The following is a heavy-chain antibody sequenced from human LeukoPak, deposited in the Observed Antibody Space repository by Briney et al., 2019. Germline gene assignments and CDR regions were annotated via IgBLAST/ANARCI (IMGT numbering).Heavy chain of an antibody. CDR1: GGSISSSSYY. Sequence: SETLSLTCTVSGGSISSSSYYWGWIRQPPGKGLEWIGSIYYSGSTYYNPSLKSRVTISVDTSTNQFSLKLSSVTAADTAVYYCASNIIAAAGTDWFDPWGQGTLVTVSS. D-gene: IGHD6-13*01. J-gene: IGHJ5*02. CDR2: IYYSGST. V-gene: IGHV4-39*07. CDR3: ASNIIAAAGTDWFDP.